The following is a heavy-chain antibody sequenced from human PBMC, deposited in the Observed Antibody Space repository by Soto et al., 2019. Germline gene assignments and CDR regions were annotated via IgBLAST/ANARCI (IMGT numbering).Heavy chain of an antibody. CDR1: GFTFSSYA. CDR2: ISGSGGST. Sequence: EVQLLESGGALVQPGGSLRLSCAASGFTFSSYAMNWVRQAPGKGLEWVSAISGSGGSTYYADSVEGRFIISRDNSKNTLYLQVTSLRAEDTAVYYCAKDVSYGDPFVYWGQGTLVTVSS. J-gene: IGHJ4*02. D-gene: IGHD4-17*01. V-gene: IGHV3-23*01. CDR3: AKDVSYGDPFVY.